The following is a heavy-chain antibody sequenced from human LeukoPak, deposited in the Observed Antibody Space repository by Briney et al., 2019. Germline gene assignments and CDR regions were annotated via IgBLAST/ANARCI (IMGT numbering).Heavy chain of an antibody. CDR1: GFTFSRYS. V-gene: IGHV3-21*01. J-gene: IGHJ4*02. Sequence: GGSLRLSRAASGFTFSRYSMNWVRQAPGKGLEWVSYISSSSSYIYYADSVKGRFTISRDNAKNSLYLQMNSLRAEDTAVYYCSRDYSSSWSYYFDYWGQGTLVTVSS. CDR2: ISSSSSYI. CDR3: SRDYSSSWSYYFDY. D-gene: IGHD6-13*01.